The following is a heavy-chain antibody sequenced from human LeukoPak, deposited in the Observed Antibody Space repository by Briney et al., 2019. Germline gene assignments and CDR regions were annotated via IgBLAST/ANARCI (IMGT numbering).Heavy chain of an antibody. CDR2: INHSGST. Sequence: SETLSLTCAVYGGSFSGYYWSWIRQPPGKGLEWIGEINHSGSTNYNPSLKSRVTISVDTSKNQFSLKLSSVTAADTAVYYCARTPDQYCSGGSCYSYRYFDYWGQGTLVTVPS. CDR3: ARTPDQYCSGGSCYSYRYFDY. CDR1: GGSFSGYY. D-gene: IGHD2-15*01. V-gene: IGHV4-34*01. J-gene: IGHJ4*02.